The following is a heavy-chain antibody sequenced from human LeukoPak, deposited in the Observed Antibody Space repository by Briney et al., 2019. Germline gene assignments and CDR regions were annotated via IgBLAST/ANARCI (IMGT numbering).Heavy chain of an antibody. CDR3: ARGEDIAAAGGLSVY. V-gene: IGHV1-8*01. D-gene: IGHD6-13*01. CDR1: GYTFTTSD. Sequence: ASVKVSCKASGYTFTTSDINWVRQAPGQGLQWMGWMNPNSGNAVYAQKFQGRVTMTRDTSINTAYMELSSLRFEDTAVYYCARGEDIAAAGGLSVYWGQGTLVTVSS. CDR2: MNPNSGNA. J-gene: IGHJ4*02.